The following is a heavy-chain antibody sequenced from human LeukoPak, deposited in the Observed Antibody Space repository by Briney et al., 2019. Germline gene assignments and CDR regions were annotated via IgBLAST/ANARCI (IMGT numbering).Heavy chain of an antibody. D-gene: IGHD1-26*01. CDR2: ISSSSYI. J-gene: IGHJ4*02. CDR1: GFTFSHYS. Sequence: GGSLRLSCAASGFTFSHYSMNWVRQAPGKGLECVSSISSSSYIYYADSARGRFTSSRDNAKNSLYLQMNSLRAEDTAVYYCARVGMYSGSYYPFDYWGQGTLVTVSS. V-gene: IGHV3-21*01. CDR3: ARVGMYSGSYYPFDY.